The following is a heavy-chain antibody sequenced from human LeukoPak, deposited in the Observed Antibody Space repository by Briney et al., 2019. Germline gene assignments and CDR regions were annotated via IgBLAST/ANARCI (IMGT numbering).Heavy chain of an antibody. V-gene: IGHV6-1*01. CDR2: TYYRSKWYN. D-gene: IGHD2-2*01. Sequence: SQTLSLTCAISGDIFSSNSAAWNWSRQSPARGLEWLVRTYYRSKWYNDYALSVKSRITINPDTSKNQFSLQLNSVTPEDTAIYYCVRGGRGYCSSSSCYFDSWGQGALVTVSS. J-gene: IGHJ4*02. CDR3: VRGGRGYCSSSSCYFDS. CDR1: GDIFSSNSAA.